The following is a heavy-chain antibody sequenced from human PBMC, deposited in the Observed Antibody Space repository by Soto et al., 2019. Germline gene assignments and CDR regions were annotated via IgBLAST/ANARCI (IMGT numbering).Heavy chain of an antibody. CDR3: ARRWTTGEIDY. J-gene: IGHJ4*02. CDR1: GYIFNSFG. V-gene: IGHV1-18*01. CDR2: ISAYTGNT. D-gene: IGHD4-17*01. Sequence: QVQLVQSGGEVKKPGASVKVSCKASGYIFNSFGISWVRQAPGQGLEWMGWISAYTGNTKYAQNFQGRVTMTTDTSTSTAYTELRSLSSDDTAVYYCARRWTTGEIDYWGQGTLVTVSS.